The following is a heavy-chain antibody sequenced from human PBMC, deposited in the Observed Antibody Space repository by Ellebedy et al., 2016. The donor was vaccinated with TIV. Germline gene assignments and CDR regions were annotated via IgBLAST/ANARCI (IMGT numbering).Heavy chain of an antibody. J-gene: IGHJ5*02. CDR2: ISAYNGNT. V-gene: IGHV1-18*01. Sequence: AASVKVSCKASGYTFTSYGISWVRQAPGQGLEWMGWISAYNGNTNYAQKLQGRVTMTTDTSTSTAYMELSSLSSEDTAVYYCAIKGLYYDILTGYTQNWFDPWGQGTLVTVSS. D-gene: IGHD3-9*01. CDR1: GYTFTSYG. CDR3: AIKGLYYDILTGYTQNWFDP.